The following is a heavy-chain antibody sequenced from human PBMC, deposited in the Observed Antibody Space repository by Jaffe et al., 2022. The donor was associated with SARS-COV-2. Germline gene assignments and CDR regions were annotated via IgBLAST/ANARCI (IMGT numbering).Heavy chain of an antibody. CDR3: ARLASFTIFFWSLGWFDP. V-gene: IGHV4-34*01. D-gene: IGHD3-9*01. J-gene: IGHJ5*02. CDR1: GGSFSGYY. CDR2: INHSGST. Sequence: QVQLQQWGAGLLKPSETLSLTCAVYGGSFSGYYWSWIRQPPGKGLEWIGEINHSGSTNYNPSLKSRVTISVDTSKNQFSLKLSSVTAADTAVYYCARLASFTIFFWSLGWFDPWGQGTLVTVSS.